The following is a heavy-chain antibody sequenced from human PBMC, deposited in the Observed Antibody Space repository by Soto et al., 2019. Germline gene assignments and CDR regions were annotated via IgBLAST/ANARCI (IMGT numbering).Heavy chain of an antibody. CDR1: GFTFSSYA. J-gene: IGHJ4*02. D-gene: IGHD3-10*01. CDR2: ISGSGGST. V-gene: IGHV3-23*01. Sequence: EVQLLESGGGLVQPGGSLRLSCAASGFTFSSYAMSWVRQAPGKGLEWVSAISGSGGSTYYADSVKGRFTISRDNSENTLYLQMNSLRAEDTAVYYCAKDSDYYGSGSYSNWGQGTLVTVSS. CDR3: AKDSDYYGSGSYSN.